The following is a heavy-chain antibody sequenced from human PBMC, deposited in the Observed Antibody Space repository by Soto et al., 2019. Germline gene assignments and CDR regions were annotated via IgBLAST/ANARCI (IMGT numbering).Heavy chain of an antibody. CDR2: ISAYNGNT. J-gene: IGHJ4*02. V-gene: IGHV1-18*01. CDR1: GYTFTSYG. Sequence: ASVKVSCKASGYTFTSYGISWVRQAPGQGLEWMGWISAYNGNTNYAQKLQGRVTMTTDTSTSTAYMELRSLRSDDTAVYYCARRGYYGVSPYYFAYWGQGTLVTVSS. D-gene: IGHD2-8*01. CDR3: ARRGYYGVSPYYFAY.